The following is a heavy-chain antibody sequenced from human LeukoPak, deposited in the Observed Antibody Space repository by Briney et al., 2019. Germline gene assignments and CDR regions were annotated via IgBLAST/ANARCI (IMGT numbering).Heavy chain of an antibody. CDR2: IYPRDGST. CDR3: ARDQEGFDY. J-gene: IGHJ4*02. Sequence: ASVEVSCKASGYTFTSNYIHWVRQAPGQGLEWMGMIYPRDGSTSYAQKFQGRVTVTRDTSTSTVHMELSGLRSEDTAVYYCARDQEGFDYWGQGTLVTVSS. V-gene: IGHV1-46*01. CDR1: GYTFTSNY.